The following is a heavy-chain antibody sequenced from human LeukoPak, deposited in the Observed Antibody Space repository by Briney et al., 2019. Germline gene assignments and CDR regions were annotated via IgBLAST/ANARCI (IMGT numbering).Heavy chain of an antibody. CDR2: FYYSGST. CDR1: GRSISSYY. Sequence: PSETLSLTCTVSGRSISSYYWSWIRQPPRKGLEWIGYFYYSGSTNYHPSLKRRATISVDTPKNQFSLKLNSVPAADTAVYYCARGGASPWANSWFDPWGQGTLVTVSS. J-gene: IGHJ5*02. CDR3: ARGGASPWANSWFDP. V-gene: IGHV4-59*01. D-gene: IGHD1-26*01.